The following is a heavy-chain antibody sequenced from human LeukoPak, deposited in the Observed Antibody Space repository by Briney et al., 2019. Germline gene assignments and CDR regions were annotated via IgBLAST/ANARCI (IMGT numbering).Heavy chain of an antibody. CDR3: ARDRYDYVWGSYRYTDY. Sequence: GGSLRLSCAASGFTFSSYSMNWVRQAPGKGLGWVSSISSSSSYIYYADSVKGRFTISRDNSKNTLYLQMNSLRAEDTAVYYCARDRYDYVWGSYRYTDYWGQGTLVTVSS. V-gene: IGHV3-21*01. CDR2: ISSSSSYI. D-gene: IGHD3-16*02. CDR1: GFTFSSYS. J-gene: IGHJ4*02.